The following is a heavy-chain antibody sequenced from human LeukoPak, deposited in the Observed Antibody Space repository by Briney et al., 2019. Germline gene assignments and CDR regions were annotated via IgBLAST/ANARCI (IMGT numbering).Heavy chain of an antibody. J-gene: IGHJ5*02. CDR1: GFTFSSYW. D-gene: IGHD6-19*01. V-gene: IGHV3-7*01. CDR2: IKQDGSEK. Sequence: HPGGSLRLSCAASGFTFSSYWMSWVRQAPGKGLEWVANIKQDGSEKYYVDSVKGRFTISRDNAKNSLYLQMNSLRAEDTAMYYCARDRQWLPNWFDPWGQGTLVTVSS. CDR3: ARDRQWLPNWFDP.